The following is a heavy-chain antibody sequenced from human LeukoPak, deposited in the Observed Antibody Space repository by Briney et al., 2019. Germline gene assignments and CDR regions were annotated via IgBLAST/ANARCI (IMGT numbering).Heavy chain of an antibody. CDR2: ISYDGSNK. V-gene: IGHV3-30*03. CDR3: ARDRSGDRSDYFDY. Sequence: GGSLRLSCAASGFTFSSYDMHWVRQAPGKGLEWVAVISYDGSNKYYADSVKGRFTISRDNSKNTLYLQMNSMRAEDTAVYYCARDRSGDRSDYFDYWGQGTLVTVSS. J-gene: IGHJ4*02. D-gene: IGHD2-15*01. CDR1: GFTFSSYD.